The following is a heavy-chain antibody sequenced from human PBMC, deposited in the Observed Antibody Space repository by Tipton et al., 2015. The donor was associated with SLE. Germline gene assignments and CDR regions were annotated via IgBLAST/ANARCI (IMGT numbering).Heavy chain of an antibody. Sequence: QLVQSGGGLVKPGGSLRLPCAASGFTFSSYSINWVRQAPGKGLEWVSSISSSSSYIYYADSVKGRFTSSRDNSKNSLYLQMNSLTTEDTALYYCAKDHLSDACDIWGQGTMVTVSS. V-gene: IGHV3-21*04. CDR1: GFTFSSYS. CDR2: ISSSSSYI. CDR3: AKDHLSDACDI. J-gene: IGHJ3*02.